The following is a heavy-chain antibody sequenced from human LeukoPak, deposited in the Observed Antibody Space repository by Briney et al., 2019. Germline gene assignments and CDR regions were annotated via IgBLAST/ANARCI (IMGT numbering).Heavy chain of an antibody. CDR1: GFTFSDYY. J-gene: IGHJ4*02. CDR3: AREAPYSSGWYTGVYFDY. CDR2: INGSSSDT. Sequence: GGSLRLSCAASGFTFSDYYMTWIRQAPGRGLEWISYINGSSSDTKYADSVKGRFTISRDNAKNSLYLQMNSLRDEDTAVYYCAREAPYSSGWYTGVYFDYWGQGTLVTVSS. D-gene: IGHD6-19*01. V-gene: IGHV3-11*06.